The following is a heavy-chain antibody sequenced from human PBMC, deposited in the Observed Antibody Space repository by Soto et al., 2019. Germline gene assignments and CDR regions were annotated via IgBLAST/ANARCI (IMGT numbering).Heavy chain of an antibody. Sequence: QVQLVQSGAEVKEPGSSVKVSCKASGGTFSSYAISWVRQAPGQGLEWMGGIIPLFRTPDYAQKFQGRVTIAADEPTSTAYMELSSLRFDDTAVYYCARDNDRLQLGGNYYYMMDVWGQWTTITVSS. V-gene: IGHV1-69*12. D-gene: IGHD4-4*01. J-gene: IGHJ6*02. CDR2: IIPLFRTP. CDR3: ARDNDRLQLGGNYYYMMDV. CDR1: GGTFSSYA.